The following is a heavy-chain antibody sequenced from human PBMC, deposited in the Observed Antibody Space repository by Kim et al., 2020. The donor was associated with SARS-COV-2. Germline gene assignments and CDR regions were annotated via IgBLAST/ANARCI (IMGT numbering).Heavy chain of an antibody. CDR2: IYYSGST. V-gene: IGHV4-39*01. CDR1: GGSISSSSYY. CDR3: ARLFITGGGPATVPFDAFDI. Sequence: SETLSLTCTVSGGSISSSSYYWGWIRQPPGKGLEWIGSIYYSGSTYYNPSLKSRVTISVDTSKNQFSLKLSSVTAADTAVYYCARLFITGGGPATVPFDAFDIWGQGTMVTVSS. D-gene: IGHD3-22*01. J-gene: IGHJ3*02.